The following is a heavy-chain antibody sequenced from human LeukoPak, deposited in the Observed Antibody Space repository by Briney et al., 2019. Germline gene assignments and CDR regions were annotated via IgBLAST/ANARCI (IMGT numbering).Heavy chain of an antibody. CDR1: GYSISSSYY. J-gene: IGHJ4*02. V-gene: IGHV4-38-2*01. CDR3: ARGDILTGYYVY. D-gene: IGHD3-9*01. CDR2: IYHSGST. Sequence: PSETLSLTCAVSGYSISSSYYWGWIRPPPGKGLEWIGTIYHSGSTHYNPSLKSRVTLSVDTSKNQFSLKLRSVTAADTAVYYCARGDILTGYYVYWGQGTLVTVSS.